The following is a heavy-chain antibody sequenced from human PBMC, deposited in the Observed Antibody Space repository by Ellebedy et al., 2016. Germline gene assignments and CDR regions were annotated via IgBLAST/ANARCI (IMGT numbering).Heavy chain of an antibody. CDR1: GFTFSSYS. J-gene: IGHJ4*02. V-gene: IGHV3-21*05. CDR3: ARGKGSSDY. CDR2: ISSSSSYI. Sequence: GESLKISCAASGFTFSSYSMNWVRQAPGKGLEWVSYISSSSSYIYYGDSVKGRFTISRDNSKNTLYLQMNSLRAKDTAVYYCARGKGSSDYWGQGTLVTVSS. D-gene: IGHD6-13*01.